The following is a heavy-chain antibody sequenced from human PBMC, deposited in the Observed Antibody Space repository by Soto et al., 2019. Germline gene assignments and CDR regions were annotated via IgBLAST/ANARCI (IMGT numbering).Heavy chain of an antibody. J-gene: IGHJ4*02. CDR2: IRSKANSYAT. D-gene: IGHD5-18*01. CDR1: GFTFSGSA. CDR3: TSTVDTAMVTGDYFDY. Sequence: GGSLRLSCAASGFTFSGSAMHWVRQASGKGLEWVGRIRSKANSYATAYAASVKGRFTISRDVSKNTAYLQMNSLKTEDTAVYYCTSTVDTAMVTGDYFDYWGQGTLVTVSS. V-gene: IGHV3-73*01.